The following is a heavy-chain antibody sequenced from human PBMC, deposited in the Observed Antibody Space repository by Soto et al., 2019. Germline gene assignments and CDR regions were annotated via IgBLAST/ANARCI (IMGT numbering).Heavy chain of an antibody. CDR2: ISYDGSNK. J-gene: IGHJ6*02. CDR1: GFTFSSYG. Sequence: QVQLVESGGGVVQPGRSLRLSCAASGFTFSSYGMHWVRQAPGKGLEWVAVISYDGSNKYYADSVKGRFTISRDNSKNTLYLQMNSLRAEDTAVYYCAKDSSSWYSRGSRYYYSGMDVWGQGTTVTVSS. CDR3: AKDSSSWYSRGSRYYYSGMDV. D-gene: IGHD6-13*01. V-gene: IGHV3-30*18.